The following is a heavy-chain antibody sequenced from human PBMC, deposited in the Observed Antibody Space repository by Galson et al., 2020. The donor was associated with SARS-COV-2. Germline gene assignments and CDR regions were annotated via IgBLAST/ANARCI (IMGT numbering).Heavy chain of an antibody. CDR2: ISYDGSNK. CDR1: GFTFSSYG. J-gene: IGHJ4*02. V-gene: IGHV3-30*18. CDR3: AKDLYSYGPFDY. D-gene: IGHD5-18*01. Sequence: TGGSLRLSCAASGFTFSSYGMHWVRQAPGKGLEWVAVISYDGSNKYYADSVKGRFTISRDNSKNTLYPQMNSLRAEDTAVYYCAKDLYSYGPFDYWGQGTLVTVSS.